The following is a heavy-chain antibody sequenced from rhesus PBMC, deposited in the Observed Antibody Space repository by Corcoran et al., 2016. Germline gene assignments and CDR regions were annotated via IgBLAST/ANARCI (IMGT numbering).Heavy chain of an antibody. D-gene: IGHD2-21*01. V-gene: IGHV4-80*01. J-gene: IGHJ6*01. Sequence: QVQLQESGPGLVKPSETLSLTCAVSGGSLSSFWWTWIRQSPGKGLEWIGEIDGYSGLINLNPSLKSRLTISKDASKNQFSLNLSSMSAADTAVYYCVRSSGLSGSYYGFDSWGQGVVVTVSS. CDR2: IDGYSGLI. CDR1: GGSLSSFW. CDR3: VRSSGLSGSYYGFDS.